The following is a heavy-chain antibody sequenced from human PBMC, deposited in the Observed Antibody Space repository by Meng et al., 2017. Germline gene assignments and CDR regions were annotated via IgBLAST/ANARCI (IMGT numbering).Heavy chain of an antibody. CDR3: ATIYSYGHLYYYYYYGMDV. Sequence: VSVKVSCKASGYTFTGYYMHWVRQAPGQGLEWMGRINPNSGGTNYAQKFQGRVTMTRDTSISTAYMELSRLRSDDTAVYYCATIYSYGHLYYYYYYGMDVWGQGTTVTVSS. J-gene: IGHJ6*02. V-gene: IGHV1-2*06. CDR1: GYTFTGYY. D-gene: IGHD5-18*01. CDR2: INPNSGGT.